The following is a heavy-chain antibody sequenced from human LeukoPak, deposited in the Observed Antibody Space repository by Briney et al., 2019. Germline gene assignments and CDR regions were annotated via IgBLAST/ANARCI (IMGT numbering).Heavy chain of an antibody. V-gene: IGHV1-8*01. CDR1: GYTFTSYD. CDR2: MNPNSGNT. D-gene: IGHD4-11*01. J-gene: IGHJ5*02. Sequence: ASVKVSCKASGYTFTSYDINWVLQATGQGLEWMGWMNPNSGNTGYAQKFQGRVTMTRNTSISTAYMELSSLRSEDTAVYYCARGRTVRNWFDPWGQGTLVTVSS. CDR3: ARGRTVRNWFDP.